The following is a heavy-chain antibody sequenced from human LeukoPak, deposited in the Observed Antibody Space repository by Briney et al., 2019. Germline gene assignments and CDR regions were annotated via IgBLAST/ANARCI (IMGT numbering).Heavy chain of an antibody. CDR3: ASAPRYYDSSGYYPSDY. Sequence: ASVKVSCKASGGTFSSYAISWVRQAPGKGLEWMGGFDPEDGETIYAQKFQGRVTMTEDTSTDTAYMELSSLRSEDTAVYYCASAPRYYDSSGYYPSDYWGQGTLVTVSS. J-gene: IGHJ4*02. CDR2: FDPEDGET. D-gene: IGHD3-22*01. CDR1: GGTFSSYA. V-gene: IGHV1-24*01.